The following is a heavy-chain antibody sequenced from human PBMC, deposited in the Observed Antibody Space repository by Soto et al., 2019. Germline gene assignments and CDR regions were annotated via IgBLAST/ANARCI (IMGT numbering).Heavy chain of an antibody. D-gene: IGHD2-21*02. Sequence: QVQLQQWGAGMLRPSETLSLTCAVYGGSLSAYSWTWSRQTPGKGLEWIGEISRNGSPDYRPSLKSRAIISLDTSKNQFSLNLKYVTAADTAIYYCARRGIFLHYYSALDVWGQGTTVTVSS. V-gene: IGHV4-34*02. CDR3: ARRGIFLHYYSALDV. CDR1: GGSLSAYS. J-gene: IGHJ6*02. CDR2: ISRNGSP.